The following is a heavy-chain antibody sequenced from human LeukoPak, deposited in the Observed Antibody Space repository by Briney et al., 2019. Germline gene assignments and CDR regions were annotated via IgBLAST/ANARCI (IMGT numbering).Heavy chain of an antibody. CDR3: AREGGFFRPLDY. Sequence: SGTLSLTCGVSGGSVTSTNWWTWVRQPPGKGLEWIGEVHLDGRTNYNPSLESRLTISVDLSENHISLKLTSVTAADTAVYYCAREGGFFRPLDYSGQGSLVTVSS. CDR2: VHLDGRT. CDR1: GGSVTSTNW. V-gene: IGHV4-4*02. J-gene: IGHJ4*02. D-gene: IGHD3-3*01.